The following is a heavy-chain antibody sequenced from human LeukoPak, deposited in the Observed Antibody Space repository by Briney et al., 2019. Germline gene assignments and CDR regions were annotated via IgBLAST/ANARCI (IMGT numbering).Heavy chain of an antibody. D-gene: IGHD5-12*01. J-gene: IGHJ4*02. Sequence: GGSLRLSCSASGLPFSTYAMSSVRQAPGKGLEWVSPISGSGGSTYYADSVKGRFTISRDNSKNTLYLQMNSLRTEDTAVYYCSNIGYSGYDWGYWVQGTLVTVSS. CDR2: ISGSGGST. V-gene: IGHV3-23*01. CDR1: GLPFSTYA. CDR3: SNIGYSGYDWGY.